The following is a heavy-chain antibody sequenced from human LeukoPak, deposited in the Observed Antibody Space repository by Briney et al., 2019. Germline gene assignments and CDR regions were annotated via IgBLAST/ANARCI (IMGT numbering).Heavy chain of an antibody. V-gene: IGHV5-51*01. J-gene: IGHJ5*02. CDR2: IYPGDSDT. Sequence: GESLKISCKGSGYSFTSYWIGWVRQMPGKGLEWMGIIYPGDSDTRYSPSFQGQVTISADKSISTAYLQWSSLKASDTAMYYCARRNTHGSGSYFLPNYDPWGQGTLVTVSS. CDR1: GYSFTSYW. CDR3: ARRNTHGSGSYFLPNYDP. D-gene: IGHD3-10*01.